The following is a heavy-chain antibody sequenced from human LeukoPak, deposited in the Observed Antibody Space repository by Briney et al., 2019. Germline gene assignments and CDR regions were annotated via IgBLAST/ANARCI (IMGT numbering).Heavy chain of an antibody. V-gene: IGHV1-69*01. CDR2: IIPIFGTA. CDR1: GGTFSSYA. D-gene: IGHD1-26*01. CDR3: ARDIGIVGADVDDAFDI. Sequence: GSSVKVSCKASGGTFSSYAISWVRQAPGQGLEWMGGIIPIFGTANYAQKFQGRVTITADESTSTAYMELSSLRSEDTAVYYCARDIGIVGADVDDAFDIWGQGTMVTVSS. J-gene: IGHJ3*02.